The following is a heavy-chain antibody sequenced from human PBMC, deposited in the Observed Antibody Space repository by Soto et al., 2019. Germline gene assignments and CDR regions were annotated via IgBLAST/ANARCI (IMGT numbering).Heavy chain of an antibody. CDR2: IFPSDSDT. D-gene: IGHD3-22*01. CDR3: ARRDKSGYFNWFDP. J-gene: IGHJ5*02. V-gene: IGHV5-51*01. Sequence: GSLKISCSSSGYKFTSSWLAWVRQMPGKGLEWMGIIFPSDSDTRYSPSFQGQVTISADRSTSTVFLPWASLKASDTAVYFCARRDKSGYFNWFDPWGQGTLVTVS. CDR1: GYKFTSSW.